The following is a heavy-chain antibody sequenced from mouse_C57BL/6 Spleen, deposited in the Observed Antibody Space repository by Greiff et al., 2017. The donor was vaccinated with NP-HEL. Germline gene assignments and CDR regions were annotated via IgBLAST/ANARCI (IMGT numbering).Heavy chain of an antibody. D-gene: IGHD2-3*01. J-gene: IGHJ4*01. CDR3: ARRDDGFPMDY. CDR2: IYPGDGDT. Sequence: QVHVKQSGPELVKPGASVKISCKASGYAFSSSWMNWVKQRPGKGLEWIGRIYPGDGDTNYNGKFKGKATLTADKSSSTAYMQLSSLTSEDSAVYFCARRDDGFPMDYWGQGTSVTVSS. V-gene: IGHV1-82*01. CDR1: GYAFSSSW.